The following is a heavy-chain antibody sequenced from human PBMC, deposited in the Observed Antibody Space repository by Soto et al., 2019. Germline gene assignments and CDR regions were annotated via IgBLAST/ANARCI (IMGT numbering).Heavy chain of an antibody. D-gene: IGHD2-2*01. CDR3: ARDARNCISTSCYEAYYYGMDV. Sequence: GGSLRLSCAASGFTFSSYAMHWVRQAPGKGLEWVAVISYDGSNKYYADSVKGRFTISRDNSKNTLYLQMNSLRAEDTAVYYCARDARNCISTSCYEAYYYGMDVWGQGTTVTVSS. V-gene: IGHV3-30-3*01. J-gene: IGHJ6*02. CDR1: GFTFSSYA. CDR2: ISYDGSNK.